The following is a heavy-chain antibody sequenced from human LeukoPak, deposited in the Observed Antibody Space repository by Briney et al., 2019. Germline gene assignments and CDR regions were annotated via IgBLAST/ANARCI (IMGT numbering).Heavy chain of an antibody. CDR3: ARAAGSSGYYYFDY. CDR2: IYSGGST. J-gene: IGHJ4*02. CDR1: GFTVSSHY. Sequence: GGSLRLSCAASGFTVSSHYMSWVRQAPGKGLEWVSVIYSGGSTYYADSVKGRFTISRDNSKNTLYLQMNSLRAEDTAVYYCARAAGSSGYYYFDYWGQGTLVTVSS. V-gene: IGHV3-53*01. D-gene: IGHD3-22*01.